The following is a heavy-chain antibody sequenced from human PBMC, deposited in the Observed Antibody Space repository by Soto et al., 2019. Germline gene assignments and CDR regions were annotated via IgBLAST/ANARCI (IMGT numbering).Heavy chain of an antibody. V-gene: IGHV4-4*02. CDR2: IHRTGST. D-gene: IGHD1-7*01. J-gene: IGHJ4*02. CDR3: ASRDPGTSVDY. CDR1: GGSFTSNNW. Sequence: SETLSLTCAVSGGSFTSNNWWTWVRQPPGQGLEWIGEIHRTGSTNYNPSLKSRVTISLDKSENQFSLKVTSLTAADTAVYYCASRDPGTSVDYWGQGTLVTVSS.